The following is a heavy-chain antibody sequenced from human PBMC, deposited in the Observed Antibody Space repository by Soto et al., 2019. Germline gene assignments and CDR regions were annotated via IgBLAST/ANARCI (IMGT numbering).Heavy chain of an antibody. CDR2: IDSGSDYK. D-gene: IGHD5-18*01. J-gene: IGHJ4*02. Sequence: LRLSCAASGFTFSSCQMNWVRQTPGRGLEWVSSIDSGSDYKYYSESVRGRFSISRDNTRKSLYLQMDNLRAEDTAVYYCAGRYTYGHTSDFDYWGQGILVTVSS. CDR3: AGRYTYGHTSDFDY. V-gene: IGHV3-21*01. CDR1: GFTFSSCQ.